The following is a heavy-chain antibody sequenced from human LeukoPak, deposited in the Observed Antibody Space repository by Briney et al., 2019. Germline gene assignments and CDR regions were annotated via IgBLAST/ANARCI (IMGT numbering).Heavy chain of an antibody. CDR2: IYTSGST. CDR1: GGSISSGSYY. V-gene: IGHV4-61*02. CDR3: ARSAYSGSYVNAFDI. J-gene: IGHJ3*02. D-gene: IGHD1-26*01. Sequence: SQTLSLTCTVSGGSISSGSYYWSWIRQPAGKGLEWIGSIYTSGSTNYNPSLKSRVTISVDTSKNQFSLKLSSVTAADTAVYYCARSAYSGSYVNAFDIWGQGTMVTVSS.